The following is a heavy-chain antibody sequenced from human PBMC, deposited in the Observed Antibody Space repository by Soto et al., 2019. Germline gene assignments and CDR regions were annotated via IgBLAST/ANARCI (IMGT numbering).Heavy chain of an antibody. V-gene: IGHV3-15*01. CDR3: TTDTPYIVVVVAATLGAFDI. CDR1: GFTFSNAW. D-gene: IGHD2-15*01. J-gene: IGHJ3*02. Sequence: EVQLVESGGGLVKPGGSLRLSCAASGFTFSNAWMSWVRQAPGKGLEWVGRIKSKTDGGTTDYAAPVKGRFTISRDDSRITLYLQMNSLKTEDTAVYYCTTDTPYIVVVVAATLGAFDIWGQGRMVTVSS. CDR2: IKSKTDGGTT.